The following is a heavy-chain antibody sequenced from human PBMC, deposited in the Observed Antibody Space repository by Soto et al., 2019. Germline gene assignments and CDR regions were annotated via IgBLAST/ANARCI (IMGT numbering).Heavy chain of an antibody. V-gene: IGHV4-59*01. CDR2: IYYSGST. Sequence: SETLSLTCTVSGGSISSYYWSWIRHPPGKGLEWIGYIYYSGSTNYNPSLKSRVTISVDTSKNQFSLKLSSVTAADTAVYYCARGGTRSLPRAFDYWGQGTLVTVS. D-gene: IGHD3-16*01. J-gene: IGHJ4*02. CDR3: ARGGTRSLPRAFDY. CDR1: GGSISSYY.